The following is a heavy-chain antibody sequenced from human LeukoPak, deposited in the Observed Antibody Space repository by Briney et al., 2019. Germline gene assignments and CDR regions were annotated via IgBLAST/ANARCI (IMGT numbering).Heavy chain of an antibody. CDR3: ARLYYYDSSGYYTPPGYYYGMDV. V-gene: IGHV6-1*01. D-gene: IGHD3-22*01. CDR2: TYYRSKWYN. J-gene: IGHJ6*02. CDR1: GDSVSSNSAA. Sequence: SQTLSLTCAISGDSVSSNSAAWNWIRQSPSRGLEWLGRTYYRSKWYNDYAVSVKSRITINPDTSKNQFSLQLNSVTPEDTAVYYCARLYYYDSSGYYTPPGYYYGMDVWGQGTTVTVSS.